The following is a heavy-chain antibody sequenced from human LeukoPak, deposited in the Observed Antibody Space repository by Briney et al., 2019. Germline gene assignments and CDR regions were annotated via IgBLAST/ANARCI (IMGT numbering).Heavy chain of an antibody. CDR1: GFTFTSSA. CDR3: AAGLDESSGYYYVFGLS. V-gene: IGHV1-58*01. CDR2: IVVGSGNT. D-gene: IGHD3-22*01. Sequence: VASVKVSCTASGFTFTSSAVQWVRQARGQRLEWIGWIVVGSGNTNYAQKFQERVTITRDMSTSTAYMELSSLRSEDTAVYYCAAGLDESSGYYYVFGLSWGQGTLVTVSS. J-gene: IGHJ5*02.